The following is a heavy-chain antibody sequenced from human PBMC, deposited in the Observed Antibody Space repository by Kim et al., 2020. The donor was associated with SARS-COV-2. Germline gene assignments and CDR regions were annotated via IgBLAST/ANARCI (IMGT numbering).Heavy chain of an antibody. CDR3: ARDSRPRGEAIDI. V-gene: IGHV6-1*01. J-gene: IGHJ3*02. Sequence: YAVSVISRISINPDTSKNQFSLQLISVTPEDTAVYYCARDSRPRGEAIDIWGQGTMVTVSS. D-gene: IGHD3-16*01.